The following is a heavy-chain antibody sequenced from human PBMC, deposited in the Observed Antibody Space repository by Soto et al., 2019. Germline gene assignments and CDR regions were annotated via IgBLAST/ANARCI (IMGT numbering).Heavy chain of an antibody. D-gene: IGHD3-9*01. CDR1: GCTFSNYW. CDR3: ASYAYYILTPFDY. CDR2: IKQDGSEK. Sequence: GGSLRLSCAASGCTFSNYWMSWVRQAPGQGLEWVANIKQDGSEKYYVDSVKGRFTISRDNAKNSLYLQMNRRRAEDTAVYYCASYAYYILTPFDYWGQGTLVTVSS. V-gene: IGHV3-7*03. J-gene: IGHJ4*02.